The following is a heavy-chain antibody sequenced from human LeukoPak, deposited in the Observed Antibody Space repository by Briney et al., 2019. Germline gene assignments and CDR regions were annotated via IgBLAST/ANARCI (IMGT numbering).Heavy chain of an antibody. CDR2: ISYTGTT. CDR1: GGSVSSGSYF. J-gene: IGHJ4*02. CDR3: ARGSYSSTWYFLDF. V-gene: IGHV4-61*01. Sequence: PSETLSLTCTVSGGSVSSGSYFWSWIRQPPGMGLDWIGYISYTGTTNYTPSLKSRVTISLDMSKNQFSLKVSSVTAADTAVYYCARGSYSSTWYFLDFWGQGTLVTVSS. D-gene: IGHD6-13*01.